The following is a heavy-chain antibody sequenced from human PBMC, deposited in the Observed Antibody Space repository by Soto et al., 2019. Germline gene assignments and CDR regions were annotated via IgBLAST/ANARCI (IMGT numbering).Heavy chain of an antibody. J-gene: IGHJ4*02. Sequence: QVQLVESGGGVVQPGRSLRLSCAASGFTFSSYAMHWVRQAPGKGLEWVAVISYDGSNKYYADSVKGRFTISRDNSKNTLYLQMNSLRAEDTAVYYCARDWEPVRGYCGGDCYSFLPGYWGQGTLVTVSS. CDR1: GFTFSSYA. V-gene: IGHV3-30-3*01. CDR3: ARDWEPVRGYCGGDCYSFLPGY. CDR2: ISYDGSNK. D-gene: IGHD2-21*02.